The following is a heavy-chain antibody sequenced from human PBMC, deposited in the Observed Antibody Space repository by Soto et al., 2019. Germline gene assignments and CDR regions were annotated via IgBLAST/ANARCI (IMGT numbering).Heavy chain of an antibody. V-gene: IGHV1-46*01. D-gene: IGHD6-6*01. CDR1: GYTFSKFF. Sequence: QVQLVQSGADVKKPGASVKVSCKASGYTFSKFFIHWVRQAPGQGLEWLGFVHPGSGSANYAQKFQVRVSMTRDPSMSTVYLELSRLRSEDTAMYYCARDSEGTSSLTHYWGQGTLVTVSS. CDR3: ARDSEGTSSLTHY. CDR2: VHPGSGSA. J-gene: IGHJ4*02.